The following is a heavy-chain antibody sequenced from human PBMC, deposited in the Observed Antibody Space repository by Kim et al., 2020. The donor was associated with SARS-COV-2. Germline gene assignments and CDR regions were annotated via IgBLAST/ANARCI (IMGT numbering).Heavy chain of an antibody. D-gene: IGHD3-16*01. J-gene: IGHJ6*02. CDR3: ARVGGQRMYVVSYYGMDV. CDR2: IIPIFGTA. Sequence: SVKVSCKASGGTFSSYAISWVRQAPGQGLEWMGGIIPIFGTANYAQKFQGRVTITADESTSTAYMELSSLRSEDTAVYYCARVGGQRMYVVSYYGMDVWGQGTTVTVSS. V-gene: IGHV1-69*13. CDR1: GGTFSSYA.